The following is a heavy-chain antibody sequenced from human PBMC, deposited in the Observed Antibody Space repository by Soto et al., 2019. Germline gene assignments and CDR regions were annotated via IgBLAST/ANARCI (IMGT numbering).Heavy chain of an antibody. CDR3: ARGARGPYYFDY. CDR2: IYYSGST. CDR1: GGSISSYY. Sequence: LSVTCTVSGGSISSYYWSWIRQPPGKGLEWIGYIYYSGSTNYNPSLKSRVTIPVDTSKNQFSLKLSSVTAADTAVYYCARGARGPYYFDYWGQGTLVTVSS. J-gene: IGHJ4*02. V-gene: IGHV4-59*01.